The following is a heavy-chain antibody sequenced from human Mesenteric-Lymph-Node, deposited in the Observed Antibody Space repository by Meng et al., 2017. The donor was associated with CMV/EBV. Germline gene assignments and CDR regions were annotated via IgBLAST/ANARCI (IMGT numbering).Heavy chain of an antibody. D-gene: IGHD5-24*01. CDR2: IYYSGST. Sequence: CTVSGGSISSGGCYWSWIRQHPGQGLEWIGYIYYSGSTYYNPSLQSRVTISVDTSKNQFSLRLNSVTAADTAVYYCARDNDGYNSVDYWGQGTLVTVSS. V-gene: IGHV4-31*03. J-gene: IGHJ4*02. CDR3: ARDNDGYNSVDY. CDR1: GGSISSGGCY.